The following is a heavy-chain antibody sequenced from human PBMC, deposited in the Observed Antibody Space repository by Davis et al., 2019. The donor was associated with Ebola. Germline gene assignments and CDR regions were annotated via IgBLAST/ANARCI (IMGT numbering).Heavy chain of an antibody. V-gene: IGHV3-21*04. CDR1: GFTFSSYS. CDR2: FSWDGST. J-gene: IGHJ6*04. Sequence: GGSLRLSCAASGFTFSSYSMNWVRQAPGKGLEWVSLFSWDGSTYYADSVKGRFTISRDNAKNSLYLQMNSLRAEDTAVYYCARTQEVGMDVWGKGTTVTVSS. CDR3: ARTQEVGMDV.